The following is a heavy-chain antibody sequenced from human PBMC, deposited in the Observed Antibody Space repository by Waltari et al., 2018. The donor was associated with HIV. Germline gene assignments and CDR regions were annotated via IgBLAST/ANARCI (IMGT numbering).Heavy chain of an antibody. J-gene: IGHJ4*02. CDR1: GFTFDNHA. Sequence: EVQLLEWGGAWVQPGGSLRLSCAASGFTFDNHAMTWVRQPPGKGLEWVSSTNANGDITYYADSVKGRFHIARDNYNNTIHLYLSSLRIEDTAIYYCAKVRSGWALIDYWGQGLPVTVSS. CDR2: TNANGDIT. V-gene: IGHV3-23*01. CDR3: AKVRSGWALIDY. D-gene: IGHD6-19*01.